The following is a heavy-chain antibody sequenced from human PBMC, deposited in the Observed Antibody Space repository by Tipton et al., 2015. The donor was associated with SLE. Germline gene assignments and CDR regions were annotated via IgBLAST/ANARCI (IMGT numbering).Heavy chain of an antibody. J-gene: IGHJ4*02. Sequence: TLSLTCTVSGGSISSSSYYWGWIRQPPGKGLEWIGSIYYSVSTYYNPSLKSRVTISVDTSKNQFSLKLSSVTAADTAVYYCARQVVAVAAPYYYDSSDPYYFDYWGQGTLVTVSS. D-gene: IGHD3-22*01. CDR3: ARQVVAVAAPYYYDSSDPYYFDY. CDR2: IYYSVST. V-gene: IGHV4-39*07. CDR1: GGSISSSSYY.